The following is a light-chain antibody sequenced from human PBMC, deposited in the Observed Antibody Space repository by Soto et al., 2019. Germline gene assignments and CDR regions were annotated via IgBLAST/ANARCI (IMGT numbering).Light chain of an antibody. Sequence: EIVMTQSPATLSVSLGERATLSCRASQSVSSNLAWYQLKPGQAPRLLIYGASTRATGIPARFSGSGSGTDFTLTISRLEPEDFAVYFCQQYASPPETFGQGTKVDIK. CDR1: QSVSSN. J-gene: IGKJ1*01. V-gene: IGKV3-15*01. CDR2: GAS. CDR3: QQYASPPET.